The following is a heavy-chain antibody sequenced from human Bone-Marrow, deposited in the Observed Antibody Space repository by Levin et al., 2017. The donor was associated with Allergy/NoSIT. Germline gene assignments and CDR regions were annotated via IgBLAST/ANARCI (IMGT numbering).Heavy chain of an antibody. Sequence: GGSLRLSCVGSGFVAGGKYMSWVRQAPGKGPEWVAVMYSGDGIYYADSVQGRFTISRDYDKNILYLQMNRLSVDDSGVYFCATNQGVGTYFDNWGQGTRVTVSS. J-gene: IGHJ4*02. CDR1: GFVAGGKY. V-gene: IGHV3-53*01. CDR3: ATNQGVGTYFDN. D-gene: IGHD1-26*01. CDR2: MYSGDGI.